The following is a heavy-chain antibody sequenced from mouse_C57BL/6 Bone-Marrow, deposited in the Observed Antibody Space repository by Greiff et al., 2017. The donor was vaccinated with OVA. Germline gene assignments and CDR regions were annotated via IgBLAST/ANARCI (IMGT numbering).Heavy chain of an antibody. CDR3: ARLGTGYFDV. CDR1: GFTFSDYG. J-gene: IGHJ1*03. V-gene: IGHV5-15*01. Sequence: EVMLVESGGGLVQPGGSLKLSCAASGFTFSDYGMAWVRQAPRKGPEWVAFISNLAYSIYYADTVTGRFTISRENAKNTLYLEMSSLRSEDTAMYYCARLGTGYFDVWGTGTTVTVSS. CDR2: ISNLAYSI. D-gene: IGHD4-1*01.